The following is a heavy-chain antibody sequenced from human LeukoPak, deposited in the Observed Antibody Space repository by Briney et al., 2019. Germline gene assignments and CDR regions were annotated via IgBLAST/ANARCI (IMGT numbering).Heavy chain of an antibody. CDR1: GFPFSNYA. CDR3: AKRYFGNYYFDF. J-gene: IGHJ4*02. Sequence: GGSLRLSFAASGFPFSNYAMSWGRQGPGKGLEGVSGIHSDGTTYYAYSVKGRFTISRDNSKNTLYLQMKSLTAEDAAIYYCAKRYFGNYYFDFWGQGTLVTVSS. D-gene: IGHD3-9*01. V-gene: IGHV3-23*01. CDR2: IHSDGTT.